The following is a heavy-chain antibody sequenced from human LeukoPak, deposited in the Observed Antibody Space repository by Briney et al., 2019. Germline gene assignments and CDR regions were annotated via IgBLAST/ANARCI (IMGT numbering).Heavy chain of an antibody. Sequence: TSETLSLTCAVYGGSFSGYYWSWIRQPPGKGLEWIGNIYYSGSTNYNPSLKSRVTISVDASKNQFSLKLSSVSAADTAVYYCARTTEGYCRGRSCYSYYYYMDVWGKGTTVTVSS. CDR2: IYYSGST. CDR1: GGSFSGYY. J-gene: IGHJ6*03. CDR3: ARTTEGYCRGRSCYSYYYYMDV. V-gene: IGHV4-59*01. D-gene: IGHD2-15*01.